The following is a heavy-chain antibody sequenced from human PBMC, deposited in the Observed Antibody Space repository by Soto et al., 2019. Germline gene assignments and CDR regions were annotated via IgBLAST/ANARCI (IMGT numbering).Heavy chain of an antibody. D-gene: IGHD1-20*01. V-gene: IGHV4-34*01. CDR3: ARGRTLITGTSLDY. CDR2: INHSGST. Sequence: QVQLQQWGAGLLKPSETLSLTCAVYGGSFSGYYWTWIRQPPGKGLEWIGEINHSGSTNYKPSLRSRVNISVDTSKNHLSLKVNSVTAADTAVYYCARGRTLITGTSLDYWGQGTLVTVSS. CDR1: GGSFSGYY. J-gene: IGHJ4*02.